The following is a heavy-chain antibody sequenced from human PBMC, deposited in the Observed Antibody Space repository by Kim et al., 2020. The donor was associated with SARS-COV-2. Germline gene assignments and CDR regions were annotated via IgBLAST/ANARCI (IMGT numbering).Heavy chain of an antibody. V-gene: IGHV1-2*02. Sequence: NYAQKFQGRVTMTRDTAVSTAYMELSRLRSDDTAVYYCASMEDWNDAFDIWGQGTMVTVSS. CDR3: ASMEDWNDAFDI. D-gene: IGHD1-1*01. J-gene: IGHJ3*02.